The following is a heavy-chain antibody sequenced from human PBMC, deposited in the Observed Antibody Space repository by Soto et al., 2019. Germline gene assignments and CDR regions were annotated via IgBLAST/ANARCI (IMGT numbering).Heavy chain of an antibody. D-gene: IGHD2-2*01. CDR2: IYYSGST. CDR3: ARGLSSTSCYFDY. V-gene: IGHV4-31*03. CDR1: GGSISSGGYY. Sequence: PSENLSLTCTVSGGSISSGGYYWSWIRQHPGKGLEWIGYIYYSGSTYYNPSLKSRVTISVDTSKNQFSLKLSSVTAADTAVYYCARGLSSTSCYFDYWGQGTLVTVSS. J-gene: IGHJ4*02.